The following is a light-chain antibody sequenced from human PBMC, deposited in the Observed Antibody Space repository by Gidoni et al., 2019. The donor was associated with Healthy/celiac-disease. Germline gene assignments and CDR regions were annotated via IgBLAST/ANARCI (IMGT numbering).Light chain of an antibody. J-gene: IGLJ2*01. V-gene: IGLV3-1*01. CDR3: QAWDSSTVV. CDR1: KLGDKY. CDR2: QDS. Sequence: SYELPQPPSVSVSPGQPARITFSGDKLGDKYACWYQQKPGQSTVLVIYQDSKRPSGIPERFSGSNSGNTATLTISGTQAMDEAEDYCQAWDSSTVVFGGGTKLTVL.